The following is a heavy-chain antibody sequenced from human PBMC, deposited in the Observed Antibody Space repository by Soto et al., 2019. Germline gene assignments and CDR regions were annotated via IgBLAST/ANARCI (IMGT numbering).Heavy chain of an antibody. J-gene: IGHJ4*02. CDR2: IYYSGST. Sequence: QLQLQESGPGLVKPSETLSLTCTVSGGSISSSSYYWGWIRQPPGKGLEWIGSIYYSGSTYYNPSLKSRVTISVDTSKNQFSLKLSSVTAADTAVYYCARRGGYYPWDYWGQGTLVTVSS. CDR1: GGSISSSSYY. V-gene: IGHV4-39*01. CDR3: ARRGGYYPWDY. D-gene: IGHD3-22*01.